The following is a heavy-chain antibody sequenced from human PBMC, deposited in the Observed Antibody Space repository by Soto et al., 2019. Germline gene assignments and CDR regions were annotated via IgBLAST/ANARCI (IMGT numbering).Heavy chain of an antibody. CDR3: EKYRYSGYDSGY. CDR2: ISGSGDSV. V-gene: IGHV3-23*01. Sequence: EAQWLESGGGCVQPGGSLRLSCAASGFTFSSYAMSWVRQAPGKGLEWVSAISGSGDSVYYADYGKGLFTISRDNSKNTLYLPMYSLRAEDTAGYYGEKYRYSGYDSGYWGQGTLVTVSS. D-gene: IGHD5-12*01. CDR1: GFTFSSYA. J-gene: IGHJ4*02.